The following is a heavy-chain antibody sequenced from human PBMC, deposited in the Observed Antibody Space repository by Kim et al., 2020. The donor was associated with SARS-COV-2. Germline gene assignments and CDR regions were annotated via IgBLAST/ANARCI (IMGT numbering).Heavy chain of an antibody. CDR2: INTNTGNP. CDR1: GYTFTSYA. Sequence: ASVKVSCKASGYTFTSYAMNWVRQAPGQGLEWMGWINTNTGNPTYAQGFTGRFVFSLDTSVSTAYLQISSLKAEDTAVYYCARGGGRDEFNWFDPWGQGTLVTVSS. D-gene: IGHD2-21*02. J-gene: IGHJ5*02. V-gene: IGHV7-4-1*02. CDR3: ARGGGRDEFNWFDP.